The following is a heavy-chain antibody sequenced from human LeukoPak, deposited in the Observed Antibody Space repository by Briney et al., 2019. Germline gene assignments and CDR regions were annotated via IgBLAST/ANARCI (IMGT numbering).Heavy chain of an antibody. D-gene: IGHD2-2*01. V-gene: IGHV1-69*05. CDR1: GGTFSSYA. Sequence: ASVKVSCKASGGTFSSYAISWVRQAPGQGLEWMGGIIPIFGTANYAQKFQGRVTITTDESTSTAYMELSSLRSEDTAVYYCARLYRYCSSTSCFDAFDIWGQGTMVTVSS. J-gene: IGHJ3*02. CDR3: ARLYRYCSSTSCFDAFDI. CDR2: IIPIFGTA.